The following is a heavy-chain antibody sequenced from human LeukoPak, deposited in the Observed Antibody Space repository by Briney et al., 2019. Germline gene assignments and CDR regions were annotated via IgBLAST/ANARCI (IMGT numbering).Heavy chain of an antibody. J-gene: IGHJ6*03. Sequence: GGSLRLSCAASGFTFSNAWMSWVRQAPGKGLEWVGRIKSKTDGGTTEYAAPVKRRFPISRDDSKNTLYLQMNSLKTEDTAVYYCTTADDYDFWSGYYDYYYYYDMDVWGKGTTVTVSS. D-gene: IGHD3-3*01. CDR2: IKSKTDGGTT. V-gene: IGHV3-15*01. CDR1: GFTFSNAW. CDR3: TTADDYDFWSGYYDYYYYYDMDV.